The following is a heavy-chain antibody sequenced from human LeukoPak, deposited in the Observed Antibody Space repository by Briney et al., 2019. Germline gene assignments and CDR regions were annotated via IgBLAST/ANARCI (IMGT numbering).Heavy chain of an antibody. CDR3: ARVATMVRVPLDALDI. J-gene: IGHJ3*02. Sequence: GGSLRLSCAVSGFTFSGCELTWVRQAPEKGLEWISYISRSGNNIYYADSVKGRFTTSRENAKNSLYLQMNSLRVEDTAVYYCARVATMVRVPLDALDIWGQGTMVSVSS. D-gene: IGHD3-10*01. CDR1: GFTFSGCE. CDR2: ISRSGNNI. V-gene: IGHV3-48*03.